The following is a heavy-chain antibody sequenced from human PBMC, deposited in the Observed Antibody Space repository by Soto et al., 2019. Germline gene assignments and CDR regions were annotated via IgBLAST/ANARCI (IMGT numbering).Heavy chain of an antibody. CDR1: GGTLSSYA. J-gene: IGHJ6*02. CDR2: IIPIFGTA. CDR3: ARACSSTSCLPYYYYYGMDL. D-gene: IGHD2-2*01. V-gene: IGHV1-69*13. Sequence: SVKIDSKASGGTLSSYAISWVRQATGQGLEWMGGIIPIFGTADYAQKFQGRVTITADESRSTAYMELSSLRSEDTVVYYCARACSSTSCLPYYYYYGMDLWGQGTTVTVSS.